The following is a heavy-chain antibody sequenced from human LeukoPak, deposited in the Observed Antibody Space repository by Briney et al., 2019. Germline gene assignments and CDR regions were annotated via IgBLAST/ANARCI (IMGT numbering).Heavy chain of an antibody. CDR3: ARAPDSGGYFAQPNFDY. J-gene: IGHJ4*02. Sequence: ASVKVSCKASGYTFITYYLHWVRQAPGQGLEWMGVINPSDGDTSSALKFQGRVTMTRDTSTSTVYVELSSLRSEDTAVYYCARAPDSGGYFAQPNFDYWGQGTLVTVSS. CDR2: INPSDGDT. D-gene: IGHD3-22*01. V-gene: IGHV1-46*01. CDR1: GYTFITYY.